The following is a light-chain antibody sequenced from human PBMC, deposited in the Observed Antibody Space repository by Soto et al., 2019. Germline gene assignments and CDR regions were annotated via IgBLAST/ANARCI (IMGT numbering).Light chain of an antibody. V-gene: IGKV3-20*01. CDR3: QQYGSSSFT. CDR2: GAS. CDR1: QSVSSSY. Sequence: EIVLTQSPGTLSLSPGERATLSCRASQSVSSSYLAWYQQKPGQDPRLLIYGASSRATGIPDRFSGSESGTDFTITISRLEHEDIAVYYCQQYGSSSFTFGPGTKVDIK. J-gene: IGKJ3*01.